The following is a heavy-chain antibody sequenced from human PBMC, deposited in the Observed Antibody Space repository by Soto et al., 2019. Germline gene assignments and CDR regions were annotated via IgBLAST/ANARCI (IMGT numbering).Heavy chain of an antibody. J-gene: IGHJ6*02. D-gene: IGHD6-19*01. V-gene: IGHV3-33*01. CDR1: GFTFSSYG. Sequence: GGSLRLSCAASGFTFSSYGMHWVRQAPGKGLDWVAVIWYDESNIYYADSVKSRFTISRDNSKNTLFLQMNSLRAEDTAVYYCARDDIPGIAVAIYGMDVWGQGTTVTVSS. CDR3: ARDDIPGIAVAIYGMDV. CDR2: IWYDESNI.